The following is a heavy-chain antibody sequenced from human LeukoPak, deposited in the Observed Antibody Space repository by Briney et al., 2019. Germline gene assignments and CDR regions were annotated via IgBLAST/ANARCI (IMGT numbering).Heavy chain of an antibody. D-gene: IGHD3-10*01. CDR1: GGTFSSYA. Sequence: AVKVSCKASGGTFSSYAISWVRQAPGQGLEWMGGIIPIFGTANYAQKFQGRVTITADESTSTAYMELSSLRSEDTAVYYCARAPYGSGTLDYWGQGTLVTVSS. V-gene: IGHV1-69*01. CDR3: ARAPYGSGTLDY. CDR2: IIPIFGTA. J-gene: IGHJ4*02.